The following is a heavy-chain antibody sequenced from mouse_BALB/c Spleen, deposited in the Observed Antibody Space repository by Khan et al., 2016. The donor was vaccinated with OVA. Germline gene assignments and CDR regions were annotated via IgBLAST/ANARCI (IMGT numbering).Heavy chain of an antibody. CDR1: GYAFTDYL. J-gene: IGHJ3*01. Sequence: VQLQESGAELVRPGTSVKVSCKASGYAFTDYLIEWLKQRPGPGLEWIGVINPGSGGTHYNEKFMDRATLTADKSSSTAYMQLSSLTSDDSAVYFCSRSGYGFGAYWGPGTLVTGAA. CDR2: INPGSGGT. CDR3: SRSGYGFGAY. D-gene: IGHD3-2*02. V-gene: IGHV1-54*01.